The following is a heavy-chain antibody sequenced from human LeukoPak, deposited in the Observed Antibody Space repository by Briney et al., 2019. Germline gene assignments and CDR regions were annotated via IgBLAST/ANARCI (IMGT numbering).Heavy chain of an antibody. J-gene: IGHJ3*02. CDR1: GGSIGSYY. Sequence: SQTLSLTCTVSGGSIGSYYWNWIRQTPGEGLEWIGYIYYTGSTKYNPSLKSRVTISLDTSKNQFSLKLTSVTAADTAVYYCARRIVVVTANDKSDAFDMWGQGTVVTVSS. CDR2: IYYTGST. CDR3: ARRIVVVTANDKSDAFDM. V-gene: IGHV4-59*01. D-gene: IGHD2-15*01.